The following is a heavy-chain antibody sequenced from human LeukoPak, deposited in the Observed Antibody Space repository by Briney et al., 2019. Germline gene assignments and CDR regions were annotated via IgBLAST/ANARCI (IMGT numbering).Heavy chain of an antibody. D-gene: IGHD6-6*01. Sequence: SETLSLTCTVSGGSITSYYWSWIRQPAEKGLEWIGRIYSSGSTNYNPPLKSRVTISVDTSKNQFSLKVSSVTAADTAVYFCAREYSTSSTAFDIWGQGTMVTVSS. CDR1: GGSITSYY. CDR2: IYSSGST. CDR3: AREYSTSSTAFDI. V-gene: IGHV4-4*07. J-gene: IGHJ3*02.